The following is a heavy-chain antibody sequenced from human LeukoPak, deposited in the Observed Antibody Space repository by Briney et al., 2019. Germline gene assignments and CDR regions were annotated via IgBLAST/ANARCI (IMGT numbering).Heavy chain of an antibody. D-gene: IGHD5-24*01. CDR3: ARAVKPIQCFDY. V-gene: IGHV1-2*02. J-gene: IGHJ4*02. CDR2: INPNSGGA. CDR1: GYTVTVYY. Sequence: ASVKVSCKASGYTVTVYYRHWVRQAPGQGLEWMGWINPNSGGANYSQKFKGRVTMTRDTSISTAYMELRRLRSDDTAVYSCARAVKPIQCFDYWGKGTLVTVSS.